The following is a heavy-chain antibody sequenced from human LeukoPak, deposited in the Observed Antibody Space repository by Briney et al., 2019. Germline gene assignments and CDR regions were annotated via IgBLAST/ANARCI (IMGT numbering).Heavy chain of an antibody. CDR1: DGSISSNSYY. D-gene: IGHD6-19*01. CDR3: ARARGAVAIDY. CDR2: INHSGST. J-gene: IGHJ4*02. Sequence: SETLSLTCTVSDGSISSNSYYWSWIRQPPGKGLEWIGEINHSGSTNYNPSLKSRVTISVDTSKNQFSLKLSSVTAADTAVYYCARARGAVAIDYWGQGTLVTVSS. V-gene: IGHV4-39*07.